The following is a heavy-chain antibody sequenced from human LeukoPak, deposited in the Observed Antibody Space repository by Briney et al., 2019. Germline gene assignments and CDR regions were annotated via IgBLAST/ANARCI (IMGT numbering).Heavy chain of an antibody. CDR3: VRDIVGTN. J-gene: IGHJ4*02. CDR1: GFTFSSYW. V-gene: IGHV3-7*01. CDR2: IKQDGSET. D-gene: IGHD1-26*01. Sequence: GGSLRLSCAASGFTFSSYWMSWVRQAPGKGLEWVANIKQDGSETYYVDSVNGRFTVSRDNAKNSLYLQMNSLRVEDTAVYYCVRDIVGTNWGQGTLVTVSS.